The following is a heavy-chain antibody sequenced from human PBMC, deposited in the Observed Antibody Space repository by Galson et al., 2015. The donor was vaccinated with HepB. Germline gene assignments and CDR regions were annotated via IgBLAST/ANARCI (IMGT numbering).Heavy chain of an antibody. Sequence: SETLSLTCTVSGGSTSSYYWSWIRQPPGKGLEWIGYIYYSGSTNYNPSLKSRVTISVDTSKNQFSLKLSSVTAADTAVYYCASLPVYGDRYEPGIWGQGTMVTVSS. J-gene: IGHJ3*02. CDR1: GGSTSSYY. CDR2: IYYSGST. D-gene: IGHD4-17*01. CDR3: ASLPVYGDRYEPGI. V-gene: IGHV4-59*08.